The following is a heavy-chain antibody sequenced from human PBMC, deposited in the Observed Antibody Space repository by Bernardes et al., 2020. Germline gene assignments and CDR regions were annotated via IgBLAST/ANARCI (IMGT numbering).Heavy chain of an antibody. J-gene: IGHJ6*04. CDR2: IYSIGDT. Sequence: GGSLRLSCTVSGFTVSGAYMSWARQAPAKALEWVSLIYSIGDTYYKDSVKGRFTISRDNSKNTLYRQMNSLRAEETAVYYCARDSAPYDFHGMDVWSKGTTVTVSS. CDR3: ARDSAPYDFHGMDV. V-gene: IGHV3-53*01. CDR1: GFTVSGAY.